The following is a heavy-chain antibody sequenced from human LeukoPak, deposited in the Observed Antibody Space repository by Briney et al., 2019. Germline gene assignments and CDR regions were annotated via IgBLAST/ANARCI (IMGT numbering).Heavy chain of an antibody. CDR1: GGSFSGYF. V-gene: IGHV4-34*01. CDR2: INHSGSA. J-gene: IGHJ4*02. CDR3: ARGPPYYYDSSGYYYTLTADY. Sequence: SETLSLTCAVYGGSFSGYFWTWIRQPPGKRLEWIGEINHSGSANNNPSLRSRVTVSVDTSKNQFSLRLTSVTAADTAVYYCARGPPYYYDSSGYYYTLTADYWGQGTLVTVSS. D-gene: IGHD3-22*01.